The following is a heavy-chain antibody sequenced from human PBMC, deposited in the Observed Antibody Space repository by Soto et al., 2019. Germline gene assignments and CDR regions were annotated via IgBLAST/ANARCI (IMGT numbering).Heavy chain of an antibody. D-gene: IGHD5-12*01. J-gene: IGHJ6*02. CDR1: GFTFSSYG. V-gene: IGHV3-30*18. CDR2: ISYDGSNK. Sequence: LRLSCAASGFTFSSYGMHWVRQAPGKGLEWVAVISYDGSNKYYADSVKGRFTISRDNSKNTLYLQMNSLRAEDTAVYYCAKDVLNLMVVATKGYYYGMDVWGQGTTVTVSS. CDR3: AKDVLNLMVVATKGYYYGMDV.